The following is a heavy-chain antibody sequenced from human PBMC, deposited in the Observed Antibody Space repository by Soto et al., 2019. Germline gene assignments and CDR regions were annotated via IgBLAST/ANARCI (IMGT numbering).Heavy chain of an antibody. CDR3: ASARRHSDILTGYFHDAFDI. J-gene: IGHJ3*02. CDR1: GGSISSGDYY. V-gene: IGHV4-30-4*01. Sequence: SETLSLTCTVSGGSISSGDYYWSWIRQPPWKDLEWIVYIYYSGSTYYDPSLKSRVTISVDTSKNQFSLKLSSVTAAATAVYYRASARRHSDILTGYFHDAFDIWRQGTMVTVSS. CDR2: IYYSGST. D-gene: IGHD3-9*01.